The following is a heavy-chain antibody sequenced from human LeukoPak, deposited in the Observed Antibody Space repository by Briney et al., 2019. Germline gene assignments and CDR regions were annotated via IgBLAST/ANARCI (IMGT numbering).Heavy chain of an antibody. CDR2: FYSSGRT. Sequence: PSETLSLTCTVSGDSISSGFYYWNWIRQPAGKGLEWIGRFYSSGRTNFNPSLESRVTISSDTSKNQFSLKLRSVTAADTAVYYCARGDLKSDWFDPWGQGTLVTVSP. V-gene: IGHV4-61*02. CDR1: GDSISSGFYY. D-gene: IGHD3-3*01. CDR3: ARGDLKSDWFDP. J-gene: IGHJ5*02.